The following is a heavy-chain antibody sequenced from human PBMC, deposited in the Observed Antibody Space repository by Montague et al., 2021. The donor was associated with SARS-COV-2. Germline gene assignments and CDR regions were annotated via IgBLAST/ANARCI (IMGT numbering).Heavy chain of an antibody. V-gene: IGHV4-59*12. Sequence: SETLSLTCTVSGGSISSYYWSWIRQPPGKGLEWIGYIYYSGSTNYNPSLKSRVTISVDTSKNQFSLKLSSVTAADTAVYYCARGHIVVVPAAIGLLRQFYYYYMDVWGKGTTVTVSS. CDR1: GGSISSYY. D-gene: IGHD2-2*01. CDR3: ARGHIVVVPAAIGLLRQFYYYYMDV. J-gene: IGHJ6*03. CDR2: IYYSGST.